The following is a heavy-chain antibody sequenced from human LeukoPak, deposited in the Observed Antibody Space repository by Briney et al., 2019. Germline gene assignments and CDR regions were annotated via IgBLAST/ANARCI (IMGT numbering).Heavy chain of an antibody. CDR1: GFTFSSNG. D-gene: IGHD2-2*01. V-gene: IGHV3-30*18. CDR3: AKDYATRWALDY. J-gene: IGHJ4*02. Sequence: GGSLRLSCEASGFTFSSNGVHWVRQAPGKGLEWVALISYDGVNKFYADSVRGRFIISRDNSKNALYLQMNSLRVEDTAVYYCAKDYATRWALDYWGPETLVTVSS. CDR2: ISYDGVNK.